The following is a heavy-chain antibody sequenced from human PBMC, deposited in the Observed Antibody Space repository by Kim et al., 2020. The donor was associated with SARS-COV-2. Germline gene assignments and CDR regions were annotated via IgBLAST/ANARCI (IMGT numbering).Heavy chain of an antibody. CDR1: GFTFDDYA. CDR3: AKADGSAMGNGMDV. CDR2: ISWNSGSI. J-gene: IGHJ6*02. D-gene: IGHD3-10*01. Sequence: GGSLRLSCAASGFTFDDYAMHWVRQAPGKGLEWVSGISWNSGSIGYADSVKGRFTISRDNAKNSLYLQMNSLRAEDTALYYYAKADGSAMGNGMDVWGQGTTVTVSS. V-gene: IGHV3-9*01.